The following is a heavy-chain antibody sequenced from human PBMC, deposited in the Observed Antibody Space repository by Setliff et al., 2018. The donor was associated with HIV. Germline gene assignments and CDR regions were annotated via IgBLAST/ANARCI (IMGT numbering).Heavy chain of an antibody. CDR1: GFTFSTSS. CDR2: ISSTSSTI. Sequence: GGSLRLSCAASGFTFSTSSMNWVRQAPGKGLEWVSYISSTSSTIYYADSVKGRFTISRDNAKNSLFLRMNSLRVEDTAVYYCASRSDYWGQGTLVTVSS. V-gene: IGHV3-48*01. J-gene: IGHJ4*02. CDR3: ASRSDY.